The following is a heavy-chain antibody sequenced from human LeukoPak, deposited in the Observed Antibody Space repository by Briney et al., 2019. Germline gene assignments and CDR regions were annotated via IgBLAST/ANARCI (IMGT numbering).Heavy chain of an antibody. Sequence: SQTLSLTCTVSGGSIGSGSYYWSWIRQHPGKGLEWIGYIYYSGSTYYNPSLKSRVTISVDMSENQISLKLSSVTAADTALYYCAKYDSSGYYIDYWGQGTLVTVSS. J-gene: IGHJ4*02. CDR1: GGSIGSGSYY. CDR3: AKYDSSGYYIDY. D-gene: IGHD3-22*01. V-gene: IGHV4-31*03. CDR2: IYYSGST.